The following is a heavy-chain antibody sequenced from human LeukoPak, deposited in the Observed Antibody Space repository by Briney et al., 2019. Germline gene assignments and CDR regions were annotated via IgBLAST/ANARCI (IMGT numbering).Heavy chain of an antibody. CDR2: ISSSSSTI. Sequence: GGSLRLSCAASGFTFSSYSMNWVRQAPGRGLEWVSYISSSSSTIYYADSVKGRFTISRDNAKNSLYLQMNSLRAEDTAVYYCARHPSFNRVVVPAAGYYFDYWGQGTLVTVSS. CDR1: GFTFSSYS. D-gene: IGHD2-2*01. V-gene: IGHV3-48*04. CDR3: ARHPSFNRVVVPAAGYYFDY. J-gene: IGHJ4*02.